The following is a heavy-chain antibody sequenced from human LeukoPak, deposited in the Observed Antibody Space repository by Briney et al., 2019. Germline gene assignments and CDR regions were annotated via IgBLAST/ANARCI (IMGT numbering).Heavy chain of an antibody. Sequence: GGSLRLSCAASGFTFSSYSMNWVRQAPGKGLEWVSSISSSSSYIYYADSVKGRFTISRDNAKNSLYLQMNSLRAEDTAVYYCARDSGYYDSSGYFDWGQGTLVTVSS. J-gene: IGHJ4*02. CDR1: GFTFSSYS. CDR2: ISSSSSYI. CDR3: ARDSGYYDSSGYFD. D-gene: IGHD3-22*01. V-gene: IGHV3-21*01.